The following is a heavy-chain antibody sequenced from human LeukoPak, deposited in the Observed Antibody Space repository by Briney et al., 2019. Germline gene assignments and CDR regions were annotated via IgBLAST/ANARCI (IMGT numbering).Heavy chain of an antibody. Sequence: PSETLSLTCTVSGGSISSYYWSWLRQPPGKGLEWIGYIYYSGTTNYNPSFKSRVTISVDTSKNEFSLILTSVSPADTAVYFCARDLGAPRDNFQYGSDVWGQGTTVTVSS. J-gene: IGHJ6*02. D-gene: IGHD1-26*01. V-gene: IGHV4-59*01. CDR3: ARDLGAPRDNFQYGSDV. CDR1: GGSISSYY. CDR2: IYYSGTT.